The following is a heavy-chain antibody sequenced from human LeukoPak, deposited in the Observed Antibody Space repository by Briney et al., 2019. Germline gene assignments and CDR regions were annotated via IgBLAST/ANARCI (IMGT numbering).Heavy chain of an antibody. J-gene: IGHJ4*02. V-gene: IGHV3-64*01. D-gene: IGHD2-2*01. CDR1: GFTFSSYA. CDR3: ARAPAATYFDY. CDR2: ISSNGGST. Sequence: PGGSLRLSCAASGFTFSSYAMHWVRQAPGKGLEYVSAISSNGGSTYYANSVKGRFTISRDNSKNTLYLQMGSLRTEDMAVYYCARAPAATYFDYWGQGTLVTVSS.